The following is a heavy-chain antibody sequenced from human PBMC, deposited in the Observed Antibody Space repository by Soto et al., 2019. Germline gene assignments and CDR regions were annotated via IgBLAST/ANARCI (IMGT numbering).Heavy chain of an antibody. CDR2: INSDESVT. V-gene: IGHV3-74*01. CDR1: GFTFSDCW. CDR3: ARVGYGSGSYHFDF. D-gene: IGHD3-10*01. J-gene: IGHJ4*02. Sequence: EVQLVESGGGLVQPGGSLRLSCAASGFTFSDCWMHWVRQAPGKGLVWVSRINSDESVTSYADSVKGRFTISRDNAKNTLYLEMNSLRDEDTAVYYCARVGYGSGSYHFDFWGQGTLVTVS.